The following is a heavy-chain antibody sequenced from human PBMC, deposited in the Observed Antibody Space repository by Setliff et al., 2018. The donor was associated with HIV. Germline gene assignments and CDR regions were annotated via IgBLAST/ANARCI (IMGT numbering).Heavy chain of an antibody. CDR1: GGSISGSV. Sequence: LSLTCTVSGGSISGSVWSWIRQPPGKGLEFVGYIYYMGRTTYNPSLKSRLTISVDKSKSQFSLKVRSVTAADTAVYYCARMDSSTWPDYYFYGMDFWGQGTTVTVSS. V-gene: IGHV4-59*01. CDR2: IYYMGRT. D-gene: IGHD2-2*01. CDR3: ARMDSSTWPDYYFYGMDF. J-gene: IGHJ6*02.